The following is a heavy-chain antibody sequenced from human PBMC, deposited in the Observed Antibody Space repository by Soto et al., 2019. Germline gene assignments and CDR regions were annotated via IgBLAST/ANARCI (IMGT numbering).Heavy chain of an antibody. Sequence: EVQLVESGGGLVKPGGSLRLSCAASGFTFSDYYINWVRQAPGKGLEWVSSISSSSSDIYYADSVKGRFTVSRDNAKNSLSRKMTSLRAEDTAVYYCAREIRYWGGGSCYTVGAFDIWCQGTMVTVSS. CDR1: GFTFSDYY. J-gene: IGHJ3*02. CDR2: ISSSSSDI. CDR3: AREIRYWGGGSCYTVGAFDI. D-gene: IGHD2-15*01. V-gene: IGHV3-21*01.